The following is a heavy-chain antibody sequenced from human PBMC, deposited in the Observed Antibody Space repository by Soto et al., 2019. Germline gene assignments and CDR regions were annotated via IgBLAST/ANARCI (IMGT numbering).Heavy chain of an antibody. Sequence: LGESLKISCKGSGYSFTSYWIGWVRQMPGKGLEWMGITYPGDSDTRYSPSFQGQVTISADKSISTAYLQWSSLKASDTAMYYCAIQSGPGGDYYYGMDVWGQGXTVTVYS. V-gene: IGHV5-51*01. D-gene: IGHD3-16*01. CDR1: GYSFTSYW. CDR2: TYPGDSDT. J-gene: IGHJ6*02. CDR3: AIQSGPGGDYYYGMDV.